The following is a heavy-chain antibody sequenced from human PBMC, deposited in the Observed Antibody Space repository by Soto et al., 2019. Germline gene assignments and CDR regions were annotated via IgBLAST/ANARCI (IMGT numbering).Heavy chain of an antibody. Sequence: PSETLSLTCAVYGGSFSGYYWSWIRQPPGKGLEWIGEINHSGSTNYNPSLKSRVTISVDTSKNQFSLKLSSVTAADTAVYYCARGLDRFWSGGNWFDPWGQGTLVTVSS. J-gene: IGHJ5*02. CDR1: GGSFSGYY. CDR2: INHSGST. CDR3: ARGLDRFWSGGNWFDP. V-gene: IGHV4-34*01. D-gene: IGHD3-3*01.